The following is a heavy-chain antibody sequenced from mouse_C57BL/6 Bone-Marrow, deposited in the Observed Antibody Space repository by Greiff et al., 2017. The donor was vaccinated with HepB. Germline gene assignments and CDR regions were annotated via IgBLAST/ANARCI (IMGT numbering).Heavy chain of an antibody. D-gene: IGHD1-1*01. CDR2: IYPGDGDT. Sequence: QVQLQQSGPELVKPGASVKISCKASGYAFSSSWMNWVKQRPGKGLEWIGRIYPGDGDTNYNGKFKGKATLTADKSSSTAYMQLSSLTSEDSAVYFCARPLYGSSSYWYFDVWGTGTTVTVSS. CDR1: GYAFSSSW. J-gene: IGHJ1*03. CDR3: ARPLYGSSSYWYFDV. V-gene: IGHV1-82*01.